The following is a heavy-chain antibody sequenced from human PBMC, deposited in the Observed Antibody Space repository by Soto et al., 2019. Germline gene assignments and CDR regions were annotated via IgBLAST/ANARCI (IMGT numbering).Heavy chain of an antibody. D-gene: IGHD3-9*01. Sequence: PGGSLRLSCGASGFTFSSYSMNWVRQAPGKGLEWISHISASSRTLFYADSVKGRFTISRDNAKNSLYLQMNSLRAEDTAVYYCARDPSGDYDIAFDIWGQGTMVTVSS. CDR2: ISASSRTL. J-gene: IGHJ3*02. CDR3: ARDPSGDYDIAFDI. CDR1: GFTFSSYS. V-gene: IGHV3-48*01.